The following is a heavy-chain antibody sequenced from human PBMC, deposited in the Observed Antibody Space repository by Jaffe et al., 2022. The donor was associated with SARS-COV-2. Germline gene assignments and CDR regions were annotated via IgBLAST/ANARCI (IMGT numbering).Heavy chain of an antibody. J-gene: IGHJ4*02. V-gene: IGHV3-48*03. CDR2: IGSTGGTI. Sequence: EVQVVESGGGLVQPGGSLRLSCIASGFTFKNYEMHWVRQAPGKGLEWVSYIGSTGGTIYYAESVKGRFTISRDNAKNSLSLQMNSLRAEDTAVYYCARDPRAVTAIRYFDHWGQGTLVTVSS. D-gene: IGHD2-21*02. CDR3: ARDPRAVTAIRYFDH. CDR1: GFTFKNYE.